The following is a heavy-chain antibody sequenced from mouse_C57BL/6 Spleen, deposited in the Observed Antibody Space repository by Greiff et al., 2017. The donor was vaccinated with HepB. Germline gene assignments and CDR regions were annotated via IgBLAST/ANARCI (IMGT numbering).Heavy chain of an antibody. J-gene: IGHJ3*01. CDR1: GYAFSSSW. CDR2: IYPGDGDT. Sequence: VQLQQSGPELVKPGASVKISCKASGYAFSSSWMNWVKQRPGKGLEWIGRIYPGDGDTNYNGKFKGKATLTADKSSSTAYMQLSSLTSEDSAVSFCARGGGYGNFLAYWGQGTLVTVSA. V-gene: IGHV1-82*01. D-gene: IGHD2-1*01. CDR3: ARGGGYGNFLAY.